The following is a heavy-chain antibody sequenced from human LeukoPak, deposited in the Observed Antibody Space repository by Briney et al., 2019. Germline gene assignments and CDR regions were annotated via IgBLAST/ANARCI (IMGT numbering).Heavy chain of an antibody. Sequence: SVRVSCKASGGTFTNYAINWVRQAPGQGLEWMGRIIPILDVTNYAQKFQGRVTITADQSTSTAYMELSSLRSEDTAVYYCARGGGVDILTGFQYWGQGTLVTVSS. CDR3: ARGGGVDILTGFQY. J-gene: IGHJ4*02. V-gene: IGHV1-69*04. CDR1: GGTFTNYA. CDR2: IIPILDVT. D-gene: IGHD3-9*01.